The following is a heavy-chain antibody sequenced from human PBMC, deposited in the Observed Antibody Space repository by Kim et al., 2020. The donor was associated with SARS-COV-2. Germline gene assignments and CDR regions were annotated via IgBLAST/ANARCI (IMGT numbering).Heavy chain of an antibody. Sequence: GGSLRLSCAASEFSLSSYWMDWVRQAPGKGLEWVANIRQDGSEIYYVDSVKGRFTIFRDNARNSLFLQMNSLRAEDTAVYYCAREGARWAFDIWGQGTMVTVSS. CDR2: IRQDGSEI. V-gene: IGHV3-7*05. J-gene: IGHJ3*02. CDR1: EFSLSSYW. CDR3: AREGARWAFDI.